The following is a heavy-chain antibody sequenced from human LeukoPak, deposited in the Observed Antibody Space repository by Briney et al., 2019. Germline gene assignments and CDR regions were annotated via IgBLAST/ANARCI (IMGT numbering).Heavy chain of an antibody. CDR1: GGSISSGGYY. J-gene: IGHJ4*02. V-gene: IGHV4-31*03. CDR3: ARAYSSGYYLDY. CDR2: IYYSGST. D-gene: IGHD3-22*01. Sequence: SETLSLTCTVSGGSISSGGYYWSWIRQHPGKGLGWIGYIYYSGSTYYNPSLKSRVTISVDTSKNQFSLKLSSVTAADTAVYYCARAYSSGYYLDYWGQGTLVTVSS.